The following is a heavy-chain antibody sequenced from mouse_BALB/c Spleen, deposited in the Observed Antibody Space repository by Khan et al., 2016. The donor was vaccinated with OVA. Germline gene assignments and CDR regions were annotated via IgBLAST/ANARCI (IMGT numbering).Heavy chain of an antibody. CDR2: IAPGSGSA. J-gene: IGHJ4*01. CDR1: GYTFTSYW. V-gene: IGHV1S41*01. CDR3: ARSTYYGSSLYAMDF. D-gene: IGHD1-1*01. Sequence: DLVKPGASVKLSCKASGYTFTSYWINWIKQRPGQGLEWIGHIAPGSGSAYYNEMFKDKATLTVDTSSSTAYIQLSSLSSEDAAVYFCARSTYYGSSLYAMDFWGQGSSDTVSS.